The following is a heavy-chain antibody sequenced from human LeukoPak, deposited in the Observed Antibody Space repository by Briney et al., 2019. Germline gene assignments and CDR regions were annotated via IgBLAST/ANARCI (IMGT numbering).Heavy chain of an antibody. CDR1: GFTFSSYG. V-gene: IGHV3-23*01. Sequence: GGSLRLSCAASGFTFSSYGITWVRQAPGKGVEWVSTISATGGSTYYADSVKGRFTISRDNSKDTLYLQMNSLRAEDTAVYYCAKGGYSSGWRNYFDYWGQGTLVTVSS. CDR2: ISATGGST. D-gene: IGHD6-25*01. CDR3: AKGGYSSGWRNYFDY. J-gene: IGHJ4*02.